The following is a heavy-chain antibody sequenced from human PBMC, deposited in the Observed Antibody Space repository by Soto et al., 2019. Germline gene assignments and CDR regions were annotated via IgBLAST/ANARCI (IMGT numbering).Heavy chain of an antibody. Sequence: EVQLVESGGGLVQPGGSLRLSCAASGFTVSSNYMSWVRQAPGKGLEWVSVIYSGGSTYYADSVKGRFTISRHNSKNTLYLQMNSLRAEDTAVYYCARGYSGYEDNYYYYMDVWGKGTTVTVSS. CDR2: IYSGGST. CDR1: GFTVSSNY. V-gene: IGHV3-53*04. D-gene: IGHD5-12*01. CDR3: ARGYSGYEDNYYYYMDV. J-gene: IGHJ6*03.